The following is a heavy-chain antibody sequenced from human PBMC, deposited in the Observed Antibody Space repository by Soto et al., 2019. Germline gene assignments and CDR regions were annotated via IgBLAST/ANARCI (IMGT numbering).Heavy chain of an antibody. J-gene: IGHJ5*01. V-gene: IGHV3-66*01. Sequence: EVQLVESGGGLVQPGGSLRLSCAASAFIVSSNYMSWVRQAPEKGLEWVSVIYSGGSTYYTDSVKGRFTISRDNSKNTLYLQMNNLRVEDTAVYFCARGEDYGSGWYDSWGQGTLVTVSS. CDR3: ARGEDYGSGWYDS. D-gene: IGHD6-19*01. CDR1: AFIVSSNY. CDR2: IYSGGST.